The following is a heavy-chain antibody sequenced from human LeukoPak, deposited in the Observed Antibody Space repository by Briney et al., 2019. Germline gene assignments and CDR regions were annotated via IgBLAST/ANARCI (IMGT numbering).Heavy chain of an antibody. V-gene: IGHV4-4*07. CDR3: ARGRVEVSSTGENWFDP. Sequence: PSETLSLTCTVSGGPISSYYWSWIRQPAGKGLEWIGRIYTSGSTNYNPSLKSRVTMSVDTSKNQFSLKLSSVTAADTAVYYCARGRVEVSSTGENWFDPWGQGTLVTVSS. J-gene: IGHJ5*02. CDR2: IYTSGST. CDR1: GGPISSYY. D-gene: IGHD3-10*01.